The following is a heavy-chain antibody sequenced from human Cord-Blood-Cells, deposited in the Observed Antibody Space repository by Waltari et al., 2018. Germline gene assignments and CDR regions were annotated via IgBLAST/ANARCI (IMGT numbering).Heavy chain of an antibody. CDR1: GFTFSRHG. CDR2: ISYDGSNK. Sequence: QVQLVESGGGVVKPGRSLRLSCAASGFTFSRHGMHWVRPAPGKGLEWVAVISYDGSNKYYADSVKGRFTISRDNSKNTLYLQMNSLRAEDTAVYYCAKVTGDRGGYFDYWGQGTLVTVSS. D-gene: IGHD7-27*01. CDR3: AKVTGDRGGYFDY. J-gene: IGHJ4*02. V-gene: IGHV3-30*18.